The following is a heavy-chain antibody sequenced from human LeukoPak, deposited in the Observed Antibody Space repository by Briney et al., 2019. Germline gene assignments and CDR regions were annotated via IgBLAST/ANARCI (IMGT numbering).Heavy chain of an antibody. CDR3: ARDGAESDAFDI. J-gene: IGHJ3*02. CDR2: INHSGST. Sequence: SETLSLTCAVYGGSFSGYYWRWIRQPPGKGLEWIGEINHSGSTNYNPSLRNRVTISVDTSKNQFSLKLSSVTAADTAVYYCARDGAESDAFDIWGQGTMVTVSS. V-gene: IGHV4-34*01. CDR1: GGSFSGYY. D-gene: IGHD3-16*01.